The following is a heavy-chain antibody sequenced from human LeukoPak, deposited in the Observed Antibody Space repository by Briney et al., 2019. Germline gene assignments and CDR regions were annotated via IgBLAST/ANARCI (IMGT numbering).Heavy chain of an antibody. CDR1: GYSISSGYY. CDR2: IYYSGST. Sequence: SETLSLTCAVSGYSISSGYYWGWIRQPPGKGLEWIGSIYYSGSTYYNPSLKSRVTISVDTSKNQFSLKLSSVTAADTAVYYCARVCSGGSCYSAQVGYWGQGTLVTVSS. D-gene: IGHD2-15*01. CDR3: ARVCSGGSCYSAQVGY. V-gene: IGHV4-38-2*01. J-gene: IGHJ4*02.